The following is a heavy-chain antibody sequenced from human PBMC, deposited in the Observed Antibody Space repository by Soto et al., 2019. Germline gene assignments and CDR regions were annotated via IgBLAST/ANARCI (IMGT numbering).Heavy chain of an antibody. CDR3: AREGHSGFWSANGWFDP. CDR1: GFTFSSYA. V-gene: IGHV3-30-3*01. CDR2: ISYDVRNK. J-gene: IGHJ5*02. D-gene: IGHD3-3*01. Sequence: QVQLVESGGGVVQPGRSLRLSCAASGFTFSSYAMHWVRQAPGKGLEWVAVISYDVRNKYYADSVMGRFTISRDNSKNTLYLQMNSLRAEDTAVYYCAREGHSGFWSANGWFDPWGQGSLVTVSS.